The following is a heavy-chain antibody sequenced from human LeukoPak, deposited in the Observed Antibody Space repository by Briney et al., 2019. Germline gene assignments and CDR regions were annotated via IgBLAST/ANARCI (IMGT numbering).Heavy chain of an antibody. CDR3: VRERGVGYCTNGVCYGAYYYYYMDV. CDR1: GGSSSGYY. CDR2: INHSGST. Sequence: SETLSLTCAVYGGSSSGYYWSWIRQPPGKGLEWIGEINHSGSTNYNPSLKSRVTMSVDTSKNQFSLKLSSVTAADTAVYYCVRERGVGYCTNGVCYGAYYYYYMDVWGKGTTVTVSS. J-gene: IGHJ6*03. D-gene: IGHD2-8*01. V-gene: IGHV4-34*01.